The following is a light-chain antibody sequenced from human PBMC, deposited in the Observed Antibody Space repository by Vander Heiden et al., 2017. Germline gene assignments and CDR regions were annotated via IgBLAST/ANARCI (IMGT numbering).Light chain of an antibody. CDR1: QDIDKY. V-gene: IGKV1-33*01. Sequence: VTITCQASQDIDKYLNWYQQKPGKAPKLLIYDASNWGTGVPSRFSGGGSGTDFTLTISTLQSEDIATYYCQRYDDCPYTFGQGTRLEI. J-gene: IGKJ2*01. CDR3: QRYDDCPYT. CDR2: DAS.